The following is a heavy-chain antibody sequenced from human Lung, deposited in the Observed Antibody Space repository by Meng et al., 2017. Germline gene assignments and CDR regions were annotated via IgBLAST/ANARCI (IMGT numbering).Heavy chain of an antibody. Sequence: VQRGGAGGGLVQPGVSLRRSCAVSGFTFSGYWMHWVRQAPGKGLVWVSRINSDGSSITYADSVKGRFTTSRDNVKNTLYLQMNSLRVEDTAVYYCARDGGSGSYGAFDIWGPGTMVTVSS. CDR2: INSDGSSI. J-gene: IGHJ3*02. D-gene: IGHD1-26*01. CDR1: GFTFSGYW. CDR3: ARDGGSGSYGAFDI. V-gene: IGHV3-74*03.